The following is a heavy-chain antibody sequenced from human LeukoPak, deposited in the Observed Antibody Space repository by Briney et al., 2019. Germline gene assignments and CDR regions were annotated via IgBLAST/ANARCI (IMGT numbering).Heavy chain of an antibody. J-gene: IGHJ4*02. CDR3: ARDCSGGSCYSVY. V-gene: IGHV1-18*01. Sequence: ASVKVSCKASGYTFTSYGISWVRQAPGQGLEWMGWISAYNGNTNYAQKLQGRVTMTTETSTSTAYMELRSLRSDATAVYYCARDCSGGSCYSVYWGQGTLVTVSS. D-gene: IGHD2-15*01. CDR1: GYTFTSYG. CDR2: ISAYNGNT.